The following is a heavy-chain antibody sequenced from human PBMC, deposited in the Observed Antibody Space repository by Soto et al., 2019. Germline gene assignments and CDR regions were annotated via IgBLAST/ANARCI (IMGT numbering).Heavy chain of an antibody. CDR2: IWYDGSNK. CDR3: AREGHPRYYDCRSGRDY. V-gene: IGHV3-33*01. D-gene: IGHD3-3*01. Sequence: GGSLRLSCAASGFTFSNYGMHWVRQAPGKGLEWVAVIWYDGSNKYYADSVKGRFTISRDNSKNTLYLQMNSLRAEDTAVYYCAREGHPRYYDCRSGRDYWGPGALEAVSS. CDR1: GFTFSNYG. J-gene: IGHJ4*02.